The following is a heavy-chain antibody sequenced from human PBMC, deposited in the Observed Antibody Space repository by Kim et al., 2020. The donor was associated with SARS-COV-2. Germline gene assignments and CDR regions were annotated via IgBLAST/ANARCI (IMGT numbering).Heavy chain of an antibody. D-gene: IGHD3-3*01. J-gene: IGHJ4*02. CDR2: IYYSGNT. CDR1: GGSVSSGSNF. CDR3: ARATNDFWSGYPYYFDY. V-gene: IGHV4-61*01. Sequence: SETLSLTCTVSGGSVSSGSNFWSWIRQPPGKGLEGIGYIYYSGNTNYNPSLKSRVTMSVDTSKNQFSLKLRSVTAADTAVYYCARATNDFWSGYPYYFDYGREGTLVT.